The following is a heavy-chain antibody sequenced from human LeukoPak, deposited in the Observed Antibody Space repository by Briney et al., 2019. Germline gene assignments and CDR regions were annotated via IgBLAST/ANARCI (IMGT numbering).Heavy chain of an antibody. D-gene: IGHD2-2*01. CDR2: ISYDGNNK. CDR3: AKGGGYCSSTSCSSGY. V-gene: IGHV3-30*18. Sequence: GRSLRLSCAASGFTFSSYGMHWVRQAPGKGLEWVAVISYDGNNKYYADSVKGRFTISRDNSKNTLYLQMNSLRAEDTAVYYCAKGGGYCSSTSCSSGYWGQGTLVTVSS. J-gene: IGHJ4*02. CDR1: GFTFSSYG.